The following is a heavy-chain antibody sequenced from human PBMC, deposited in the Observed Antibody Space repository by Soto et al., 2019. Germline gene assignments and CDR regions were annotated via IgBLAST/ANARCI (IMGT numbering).Heavy chain of an antibody. CDR1: GGSISSGDYY. CDR3: ARDRGYYDSSGPI. V-gene: IGHV4-30-4*01. J-gene: IGHJ3*02. Sequence: SETLSLTCTVSGGSISSGDYYWSWIRQPPGKRLEWIGYIYYSGSTYYNPSLKSRVTISVDTSKNQFSLKLSSVTAADTAVYYCARDRGYYDSSGPIWGQGTMVTVSS. CDR2: IYYSGST. D-gene: IGHD3-22*01.